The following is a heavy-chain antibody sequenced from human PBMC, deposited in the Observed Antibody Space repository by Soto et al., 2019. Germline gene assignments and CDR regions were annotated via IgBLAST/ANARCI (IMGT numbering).Heavy chain of an antibody. CDR3: ARDILTRFPWGSATAQYSYCGMEV. CDR2: ITTYNGNT. CDR1: GYTFISYS. Sequence: ASVKVSCKAAGYTFISYSISWVRQAPGQGLEWLGRITTYNGNTNYAQKFQGRVTMTADTSTNTAYMDLRSLTFDDTAVYYCARDILTRFPWGSATAQYSYCGMEVWGQGTTVTVSS. V-gene: IGHV1-18*01. J-gene: IGHJ6*02. D-gene: IGHD3-9*01.